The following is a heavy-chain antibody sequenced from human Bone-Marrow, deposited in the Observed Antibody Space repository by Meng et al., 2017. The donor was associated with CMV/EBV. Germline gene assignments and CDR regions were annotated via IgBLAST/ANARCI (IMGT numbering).Heavy chain of an antibody. J-gene: IGHJ4*02. CDR1: GGTSNTYA. Sequence: QVQLVQSGAEVKKPGSSVKVSGKASGGTSNTYAITWVRQAPGQGLEWMGRIIPVLGIAIYAQKFQGRVIITADKSTSTAYMELSSLRSEDTAMYYCTRNGFPEGGCYFDYWGQGTLVTVSS. CDR2: IIPVLGIA. V-gene: IGHV1-69*02. CDR3: TRNGFPEGGCYFDY. D-gene: IGHD3-16*01.